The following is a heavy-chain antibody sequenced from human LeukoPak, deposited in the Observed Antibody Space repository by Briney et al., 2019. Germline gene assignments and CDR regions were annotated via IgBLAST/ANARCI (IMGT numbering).Heavy chain of an antibody. CDR1: GGSISNYY. Sequence: SETLSLTCTVSGGSISNYYWSWIRQPPGKGLEWIGCIYYSGSTNYNPSLKSRVTMSADTSKNQFSLKLSSVTAADTAMYYCARHEGGYNWGYFDYWGQGTLVTVSS. J-gene: IGHJ4*02. V-gene: IGHV4-59*08. CDR2: IYYSGST. D-gene: IGHD5-24*01. CDR3: ARHEGGYNWGYFDY.